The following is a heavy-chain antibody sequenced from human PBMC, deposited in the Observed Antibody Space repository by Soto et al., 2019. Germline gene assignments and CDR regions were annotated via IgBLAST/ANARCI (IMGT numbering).Heavy chain of an antibody. J-gene: IGHJ4*02. Sequence: QVQLQESGPGLVKPSQTLSLTCTVSGGSIRSSGYYWSWIRQHPGKGLEWIGYIYYSGNTHYTQSLRSRVIMSLITAKNQFSLKLNSVSAADTAAYYYARVRCGRTICHRLDCGGQETLITVSS. D-gene: IGHD2-21*01. CDR2: IYYSGNT. CDR1: GGSIRSSGYY. V-gene: IGHV4-31*03. CDR3: ARVRCGRTICHRLDC.